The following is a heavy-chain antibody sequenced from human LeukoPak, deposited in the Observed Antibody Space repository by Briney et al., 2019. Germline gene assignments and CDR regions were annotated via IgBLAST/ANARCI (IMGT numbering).Heavy chain of an antibody. D-gene: IGHD6-19*01. Sequence: GAPVKVSCKASGYTFTSCYMHWVRQAPGQGLEWMGIINPSGGSTSYAQKFQGRVTMTEDTSTDTAYMELSSLRSEDTAVYYCATLPGGWSLAHFDYWGQGTLVTVSS. CDR3: ATLPGGWSLAHFDY. CDR1: GYTFTSCY. V-gene: IGHV1-46*01. CDR2: INPSGGST. J-gene: IGHJ4*02.